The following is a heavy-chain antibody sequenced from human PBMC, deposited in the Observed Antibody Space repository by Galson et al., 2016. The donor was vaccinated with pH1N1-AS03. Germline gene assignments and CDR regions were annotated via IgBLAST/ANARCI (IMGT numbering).Heavy chain of an antibody. CDR3: ARSGSGSFYEGDF. D-gene: IGHD3-10*01. Sequence: SVKVSCKASGYTFTNYGISWVRQAPGQGLEYMGWIGTYTIYAQKLQGRVTMTTDTSTSKAYMGLRSLRSDDTAVYYCARSGSGSFYEGDFWGQGTLVSVSS. CDR2: IGTYT. CDR1: GYTFTNYG. J-gene: IGHJ4*02. V-gene: IGHV1-18*01.